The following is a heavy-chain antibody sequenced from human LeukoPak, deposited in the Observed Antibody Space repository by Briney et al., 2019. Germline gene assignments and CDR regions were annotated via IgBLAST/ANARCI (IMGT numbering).Heavy chain of an antibody. CDR3: ARVEYTVAGLLLHLFDY. CDR1: GYTFTGYF. D-gene: IGHD5/OR15-5a*01. Sequence: GASVTVSCKASGYTFTGYFIHWVRQAPGQGLEWMGWISSNSGGTNYAQKFQGRVTMTRDTSISTTYMELSSLRSDDTAVYYCARVEYTVAGLLLHLFDYWGQGTLVAVSS. CDR2: ISSNSGGT. J-gene: IGHJ4*02. V-gene: IGHV1-2*02.